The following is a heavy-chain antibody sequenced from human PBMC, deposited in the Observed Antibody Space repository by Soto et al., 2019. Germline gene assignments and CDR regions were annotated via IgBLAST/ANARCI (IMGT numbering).Heavy chain of an antibody. J-gene: IGHJ3*02. CDR3: ARGDYYDSSGPFSDAFDI. Sequence: GGSLRLSCAASGFTFSSYWMSWVRQAPGKGLEWVANIKPDGSEKWYVDSVKGRFTISRDNAKSSLYLQMDSLRAEDTAVYYCARGDYYDSSGPFSDAFDIWGQGTLVT. CDR2: IKPDGSEK. D-gene: IGHD3-22*01. CDR1: GFTFSSYW. V-gene: IGHV3-7*04.